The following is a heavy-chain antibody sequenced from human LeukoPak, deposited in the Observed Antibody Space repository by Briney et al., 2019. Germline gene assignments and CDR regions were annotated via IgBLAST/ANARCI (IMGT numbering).Heavy chain of an antibody. CDR3: AKAVRSMVTGGGYFDS. J-gene: IGHJ4*02. Sequence: PGGSLRLSCAASGFTVSSNYMSWVRQAPGKGLEWVSVIYSGGSTYYADSVMGRFTISRDNSKNTLYLQMNSLRAEDTAVYYCAKAVRSMVTGGGYFDSWGQGTLVTVSS. CDR1: GFTVSSNY. CDR2: IYSGGST. D-gene: IGHD3-10*01. V-gene: IGHV3-53*01.